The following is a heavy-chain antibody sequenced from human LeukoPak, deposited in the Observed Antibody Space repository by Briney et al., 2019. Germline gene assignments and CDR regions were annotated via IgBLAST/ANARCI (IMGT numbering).Heavy chain of an antibody. CDR2: IKSKSDGGTT. CDR1: GFTFTNAW. J-gene: IGHJ6*03. D-gene: IGHD1-14*01. V-gene: IGHV3-15*01. Sequence: PGGSLRLSCAASGFTFTNAWMTWVRQAPGKGLEWVGRIKSKSDGGTTDYAAPVKGRSTISRDDSKNTLYLQMNSLKTVDTAVYYCTTITRFPPFYYYMDVWGKGTTVTVSS. CDR3: TTITRFPPFYYYMDV.